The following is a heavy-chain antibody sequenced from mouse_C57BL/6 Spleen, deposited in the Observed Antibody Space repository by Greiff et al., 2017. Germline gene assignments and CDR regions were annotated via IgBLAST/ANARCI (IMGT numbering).Heavy chain of an antibody. V-gene: IGHV5-17*01. J-gene: IGHJ1*03. CDR2: ISSGSSTI. CDR1: GFTFSDYG. CDR3: ARGGYYSYWYFDV. D-gene: IGHD2-3*01. Sequence: EVKLQESGGGLVKPGGSLKLSCAASGFTFSDYGMHWVRQAPEKGLEWVAYISSGSSTIYYADTVKGRFTISRDNAKNTLFLQMTSLRSEDTAMYYCARGGYYSYWYFDVWGTGTTVTVSS.